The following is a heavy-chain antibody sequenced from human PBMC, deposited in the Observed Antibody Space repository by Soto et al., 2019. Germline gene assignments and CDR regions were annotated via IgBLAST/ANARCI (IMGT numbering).Heavy chain of an antibody. V-gene: IGHV3-23*01. J-gene: IGHJ4*02. CDR3: AKDRNYPRDQFHY. Sequence: VGSMILSCGSSGFSFSSYSIYLVRKAPGKGLAWVSGISGSGSGTYYADSVKGRFTISRDNSKNTLFLHMDSLRAEDTAVYYCAKDRNYPRDQFHYCGQGTLVNVSA. CDR1: GFSFSSYS. CDR2: ISGSGSGT. D-gene: IGHD1-7*01.